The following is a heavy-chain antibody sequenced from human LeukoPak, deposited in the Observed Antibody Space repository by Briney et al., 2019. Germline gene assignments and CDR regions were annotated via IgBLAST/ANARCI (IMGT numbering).Heavy chain of an antibody. CDR2: INYSGNT. J-gene: IGHJ5*02. D-gene: IGHD3-10*01. V-gene: IGHV4-59*08. Sequence: SETLSLTCTVSGRSISAYYWSWIRQPPGKGLEWIGYINYSGNTNYNPSLKSRVTISVDTSKNQFSLKLTSVTAADTAVYYCASFSWGSGSYNQEAIWSWFDPWGQGTLVIVSS. CDR1: GRSISAYY. CDR3: ASFSWGSGSYNQEAIWSWFDP.